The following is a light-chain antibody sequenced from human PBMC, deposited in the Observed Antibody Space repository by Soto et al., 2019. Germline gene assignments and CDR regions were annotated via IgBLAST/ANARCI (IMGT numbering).Light chain of an antibody. Sequence: EIVMTQSPATLSVSPGERASLSCRASQSISSYLAWYQQKPVQAPRLLIYDASSRATGIPDRFSGSGSGTDFTLTINRLEPEDFAVYYCQQYDSSPRTFGQGTKV. CDR3: QQYDSSPRT. CDR1: QSISSY. CDR2: DAS. J-gene: IGKJ1*01. V-gene: IGKV3-20*01.